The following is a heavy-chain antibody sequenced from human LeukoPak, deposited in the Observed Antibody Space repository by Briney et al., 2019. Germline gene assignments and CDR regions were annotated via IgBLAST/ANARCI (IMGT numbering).Heavy chain of an antibody. Sequence: PSETLSLTCTVSGYSISSGYYWGWIRQPPGKGLEWIGSIYHSGSTYYNPSLKSRVTISVDTSKNQFSLKLSSVTAADTAVYYCAREEGITMIVVGEDYFDYWGQGTLVTVSS. D-gene: IGHD3-22*01. CDR3: AREEGITMIVVGEDYFDY. V-gene: IGHV4-38-2*02. CDR1: GYSISSGYY. J-gene: IGHJ4*02. CDR2: IYHSGST.